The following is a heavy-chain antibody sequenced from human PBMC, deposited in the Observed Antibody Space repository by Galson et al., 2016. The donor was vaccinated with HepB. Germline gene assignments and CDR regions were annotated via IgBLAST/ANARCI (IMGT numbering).Heavy chain of an antibody. CDR2: IAHHGLIT. CDR1: GFTFSDYT. CDR3: ARGTSIYYDSSGSLDT. J-gene: IGHJ5*02. D-gene: IGHD3-22*01. V-gene: IGHV3-30*04. Sequence: SLRLSCAASGFTFSDYTMHWVRQAPGEGLKWVAVIAHHGLITYYADSVKGRFTISRDNSKSTLFLQMSSLRTDDTAVYYCARGTSIYYDSSGSLDTWGQGTLVTVSS.